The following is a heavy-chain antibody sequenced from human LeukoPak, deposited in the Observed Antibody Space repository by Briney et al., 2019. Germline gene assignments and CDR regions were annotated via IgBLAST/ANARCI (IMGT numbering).Heavy chain of an antibody. CDR3: AKADSSLPDAFDI. D-gene: IGHD3-22*01. CDR2: ISGSGGST. CDR1: GFTFSSYA. Sequence: TGGSLRLSCAASGFTFSSYAMSWVRQAPGKGLEWVSAISGSGGSTYYADSVKGRFTISRDNSKNTLYLQMNSLRAEDTAVYYCAKADSSLPDAFDIWGQGTMVTVSS. V-gene: IGHV3-23*01. J-gene: IGHJ3*02.